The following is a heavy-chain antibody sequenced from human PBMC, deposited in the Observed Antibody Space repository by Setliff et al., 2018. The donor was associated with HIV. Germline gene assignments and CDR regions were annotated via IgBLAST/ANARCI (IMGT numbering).Heavy chain of an antibody. CDR2: FLAVLRKP. D-gene: IGHD1-26*01. Sequence: SVKVSCKASGDTFKGYAFTWVRQAPGQGLEWMGDFLAVLRKPTHAERFQDRLTITADESTSTAYMELRDLRPEDTAVYFCASPRSAGTYQGAFYYFLHVWGKGTTVTISS. CDR1: GDTFKGYA. V-gene: IGHV1-69*13. CDR3: ASPRSAGTYQGAFYYFLHV. J-gene: IGHJ6*03.